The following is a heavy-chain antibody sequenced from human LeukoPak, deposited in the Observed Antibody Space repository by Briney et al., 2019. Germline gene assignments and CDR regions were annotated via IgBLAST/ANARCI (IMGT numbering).Heavy chain of an antibody. Sequence: SETRSLTCTVSGGSISSYYWSWIRQPPGKGLEWIGYIYYSGSTNYNPALKSRVTISVDTSKNQFSLKLSSVTAAETAVYYCARGVRAFGELYGHDAFDIWGQGTMVTVSS. V-gene: IGHV4-59*01. CDR1: GGSISSYY. CDR3: ARGVRAFGELYGHDAFDI. CDR2: IYYSGST. J-gene: IGHJ3*02. D-gene: IGHD3-10*01.